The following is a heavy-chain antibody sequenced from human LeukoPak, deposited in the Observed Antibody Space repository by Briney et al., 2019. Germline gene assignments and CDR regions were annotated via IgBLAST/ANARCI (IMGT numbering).Heavy chain of an antibody. Sequence: PGRSLRLSCEASGFSFSTYGMHWVRQAPGKGLEWVALIWFDGSNKHYADSVKGRFTISRDNSKNTMYLQMDSLRAEDTAVYYCGGYISGFYDYWGQGTLVTVSS. D-gene: IGHD6-19*01. CDR2: IWFDGSNK. J-gene: IGHJ4*02. V-gene: IGHV3-33*01. CDR1: GFSFSTYG. CDR3: GGYISGFYDY.